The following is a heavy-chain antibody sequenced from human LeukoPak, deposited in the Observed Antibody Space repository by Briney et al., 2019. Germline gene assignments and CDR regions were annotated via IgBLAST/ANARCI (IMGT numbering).Heavy chain of an antibody. V-gene: IGHV1-8*02. CDR3: ARVQWLAPQYYFDY. CDR2: MNPNSGNT. D-gene: IGHD6-19*01. Sequence: RASVKVSCKASGYTFTGYYMHWVRQATGQGLEWMGWMNPNSGNTGYAQKFQGRVTMTRNTSISTAYMELSSLRSEDTAVYYCARVQWLAPQYYFDYWGQGTLVTVSS. J-gene: IGHJ4*02. CDR1: GYTFTGYY.